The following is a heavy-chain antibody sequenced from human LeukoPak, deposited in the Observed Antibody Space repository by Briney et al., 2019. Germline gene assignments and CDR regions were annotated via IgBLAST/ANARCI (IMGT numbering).Heavy chain of an antibody. V-gene: IGHV3-48*04. D-gene: IGHD3-10*02. CDR3: AELGITMIGGV. CDR2: ISSSGSTI. J-gene: IGHJ6*04. CDR1: GFTFSTYN. Sequence: SGGSLRLSCAASGFTFSTYNMNWVRQAPGKGLEWVSYISSSGSTIYYADSVKDRFTISRDNAKNSLYLQMNSLRAEDTAVYYCAELGITMIGGVWGKGATVTISS.